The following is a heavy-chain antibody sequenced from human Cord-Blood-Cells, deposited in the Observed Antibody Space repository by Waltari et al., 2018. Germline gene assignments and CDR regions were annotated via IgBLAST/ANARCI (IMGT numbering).Heavy chain of an antibody. CDR3: ARGRLHGDSGYDYFDY. CDR2: IYHSGST. CDR1: GYSISSGYY. J-gene: IGHJ4*02. V-gene: IGHV4-38-2*01. Sequence: QVQLQESGPGLVKPSETLSLTCAVSGYSISSGYYWGWIRQPPGKGLEWIGSIYHSGSTYYNPSLKSRVTISVDTSKNQVSLKLSSVTAADTAVYYCARGRLHGDSGYDYFDYWGQGTLVTVSS. D-gene: IGHD5-12*01.